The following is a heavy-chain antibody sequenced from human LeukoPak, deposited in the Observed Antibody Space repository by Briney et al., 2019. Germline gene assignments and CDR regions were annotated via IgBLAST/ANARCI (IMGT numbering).Heavy chain of an antibody. CDR3: AREAENTNWFDP. D-gene: IGHD2/OR15-2a*01. CDR2: IYYSGST. Sequence: TPSETLSLTCTVSGGSISSGDYYWSWIRQPPGKGLEWIGYIYYSGSTYYNPSLKSRVTISVDTSKNQFSLKLSSVTAADTAVYYCAREAENTNWFDPWGQGTLVTVSS. J-gene: IGHJ5*02. V-gene: IGHV4-30-4*01. CDR1: GGSISSGDYY.